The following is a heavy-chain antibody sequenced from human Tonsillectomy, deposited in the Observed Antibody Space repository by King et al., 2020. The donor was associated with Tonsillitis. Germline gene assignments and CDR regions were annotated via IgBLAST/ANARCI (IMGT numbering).Heavy chain of an antibody. CDR2: LYYGVST. J-gene: IGHJ6*02. D-gene: IGHD6-19*01. CDR3: ARDLYSSVWTWSGHYYNYGMDV. CDR1: GDSISGSNCY. Sequence: QLQLQESGPRLVKPSETLSLTCTVSGDSISGSNCYWGWIRQPPGKGLEWIGSLYYGVSTYYNPSLKSRVTISVDTSTNHFSLKLRSVTAADTAVYYCARDLYSSVWTWSGHYYNYGMDVWGQGTTVTVAS. V-gene: IGHV4-39*07.